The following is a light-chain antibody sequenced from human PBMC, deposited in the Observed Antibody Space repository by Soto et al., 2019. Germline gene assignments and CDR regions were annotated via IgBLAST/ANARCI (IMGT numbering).Light chain of an antibody. CDR2: GAS. CDR1: QSVSSN. J-gene: IGKJ5*01. Sequence: EIVMTQSPATLSVSRGERATLSCRASQSVSSNLAWYQQKPGQAPRLLIYGASTRATGIPARFSGSGSGTDFTLTISSLEPEDFAVYYCQQRSNRPPITFGQGTRLEIK. CDR3: QQRSNRPPIT. V-gene: IGKV3-15*01.